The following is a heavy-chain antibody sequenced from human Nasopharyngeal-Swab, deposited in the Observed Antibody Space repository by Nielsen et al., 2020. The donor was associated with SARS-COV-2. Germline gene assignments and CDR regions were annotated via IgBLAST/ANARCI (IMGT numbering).Heavy chain of an antibody. V-gene: IGHV3-23*01. D-gene: IGHD1-7*01. CDR2: ISRSGDSV. CDR3: VQGTTAPAV. J-gene: IGHJ4*02. CDR1: GFTFSAYG. Sequence: GGSLRLSCAASGFTFSAYGMTWVRQAAGKGLEWVSGISRSGDSVDYAGSVKGRFTTSRDNSKNTVYLQMSRLRVEDTALYYCVQGTTAPAVWGQGILVTVSS.